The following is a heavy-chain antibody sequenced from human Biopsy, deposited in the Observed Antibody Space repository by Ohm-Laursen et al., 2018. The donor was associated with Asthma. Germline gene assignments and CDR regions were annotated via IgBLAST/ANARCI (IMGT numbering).Heavy chain of an antibody. V-gene: IGHV4-39*01. Sequence: TLSLTCTVSGGSISSSSYYWGWIRRPPGKGLEFIGTIYYSGSTYYNPSLKSRVTLSVDASKNQFHLNLSSVTAADTAVYFCARAAITGIRGWFDPWGQGTQVTVSS. CDR2: IYYSGST. CDR3: ARAAITGIRGWFDP. CDR1: GGSISSSSYY. D-gene: IGHD1-20*01. J-gene: IGHJ5*02.